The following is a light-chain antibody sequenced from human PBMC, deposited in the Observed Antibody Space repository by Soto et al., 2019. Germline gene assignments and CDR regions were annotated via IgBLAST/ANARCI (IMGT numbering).Light chain of an antibody. CDR1: HSISTW. CDR3: QQYYTYPLT. J-gene: IGKJ4*01. CDR2: KAS. Sequence: DIQMTQSPSTLSAPVGDRVIITCRASHSISTWLAWYQQEPGKDPKLLIYKASSLEGGVPSRFGGSGSGTLFNITISSLHPDDFATYYCQQYYTYPLTFGGGTTVDIK. V-gene: IGKV1-5*03.